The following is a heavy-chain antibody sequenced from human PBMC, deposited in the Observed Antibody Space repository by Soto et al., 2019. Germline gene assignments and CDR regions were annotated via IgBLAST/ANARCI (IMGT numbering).Heavy chain of an antibody. Sequence: SETLSLTCAVYGGSFSGYYWSWIRQPPGKGLEWIGEINHSGSTNYNPSLKSRVTISVDTSKNQFSLKLSSVTAADTAVYYCARWGITTVRGGKYYYYGMDVWGQGTTVTVSS. CDR3: ARWGITTVRGGKYYYYGMDV. V-gene: IGHV4-34*01. CDR2: INHSGST. D-gene: IGHD3-10*01. CDR1: GGSFSGYY. J-gene: IGHJ6*02.